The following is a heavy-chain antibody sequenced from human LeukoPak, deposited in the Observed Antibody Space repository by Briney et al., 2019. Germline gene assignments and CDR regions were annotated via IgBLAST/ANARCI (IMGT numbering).Heavy chain of an antibody. CDR2: IYSGGST. CDR3: AKDGQGDLDDFWSGYSDFDY. Sequence: PGGSLRLSCAASGFTVSSNYMSWVRQAPGKGLEWVSVIYSGGSTYYADSVKGRFTISRDNSKNTLYLQMNSLRAEDTAVYYCAKDGQGDLDDFWSGYSDFDYWGQGTLVTVSS. V-gene: IGHV3-66*01. CDR1: GFTVSSNY. D-gene: IGHD3-3*01. J-gene: IGHJ4*02.